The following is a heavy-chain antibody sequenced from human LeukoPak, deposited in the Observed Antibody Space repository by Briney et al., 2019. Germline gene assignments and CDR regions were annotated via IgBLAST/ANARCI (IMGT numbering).Heavy chain of an antibody. Sequence: PGGSLRLSCAASGFNFSAYNMNWVRQAPGKGLEWGSYISSGSSYIYYADSLKGRFTISRDNAKNSLYLQMNSLRAEDTALYYCARGKSSSWYFYLDYWGQGTLVTVSS. CDR2: ISSGSSYI. J-gene: IGHJ4*02. CDR3: ARGKSSSWYFYLDY. V-gene: IGHV3-21*04. D-gene: IGHD6-13*01. CDR1: GFNFSAYN.